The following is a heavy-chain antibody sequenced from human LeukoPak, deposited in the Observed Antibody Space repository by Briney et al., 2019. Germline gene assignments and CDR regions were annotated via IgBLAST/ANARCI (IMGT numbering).Heavy chain of an antibody. J-gene: IGHJ4*02. Sequence: GGSLRLSCAASGFTFSSYGMSWVRQAPGKGLEWVSGISDNGGSIYYAQSVKGRFTISRDNSKNTLYLQMNSLRAEDTAVYYCAKDLKQLANFDYWGQGTLVTVSS. CDR1: GFTFSSYG. D-gene: IGHD6-6*01. V-gene: IGHV3-23*01. CDR3: AKDLKQLANFDY. CDR2: ISDNGGSI.